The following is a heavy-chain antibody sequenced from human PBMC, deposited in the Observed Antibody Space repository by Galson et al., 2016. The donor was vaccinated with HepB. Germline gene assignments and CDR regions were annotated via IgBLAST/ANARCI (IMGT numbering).Heavy chain of an antibody. CDR2: IIPIFGTA. CDR1: GGTFSSYA. CDR3: AREVSFYGSGSSWFDP. Sequence: SVKVSCKASGGTFSSYAISWVRQAPGQGLEWMGGIIPIFGTANYAQKFQGRVTITADESTSTAYMELSSLRSEDTAVYYGAREVSFYGSGSSWFDPWGQGTLVTVSS. D-gene: IGHD3-10*01. J-gene: IGHJ5*02. V-gene: IGHV1-69*13.